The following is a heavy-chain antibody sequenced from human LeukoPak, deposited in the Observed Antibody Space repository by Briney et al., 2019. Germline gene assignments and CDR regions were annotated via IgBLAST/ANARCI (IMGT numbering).Heavy chain of an antibody. J-gene: IGHJ4*02. CDR1: GFTFSRYW. Sequence: GGSLRLTCAASGFTFSRYWMHWVRQTPGKGLVWVSRINSDGSSTRYADSVKGRFTISRDDAKNTLDLQMSSLRAEDTAVYYCARVDCSGGSCYFDYWGQGTLVTVSS. D-gene: IGHD2-15*01. CDR2: INSDGSST. CDR3: ARVDCSGGSCYFDY. V-gene: IGHV3-74*01.